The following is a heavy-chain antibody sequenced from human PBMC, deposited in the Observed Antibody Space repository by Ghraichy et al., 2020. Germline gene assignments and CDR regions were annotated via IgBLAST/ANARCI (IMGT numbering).Heavy chain of an antibody. Sequence: GSLRLSCVASGFSFSSYGMTWVRQAPGKGLEWVSIISGGGDRTDYADYVKGRFTVSRDNSKNTVYLQMDSLTAADTAVYYCAKGLWVFCSGTSCYPYFDYWGQGTLVTVSS. V-gene: IGHV3-23*01. CDR2: ISGGGDRT. CDR3: AKGLWVFCSGTSCYPYFDY. D-gene: IGHD2-2*01. J-gene: IGHJ4*02. CDR1: GFSFSSYG.